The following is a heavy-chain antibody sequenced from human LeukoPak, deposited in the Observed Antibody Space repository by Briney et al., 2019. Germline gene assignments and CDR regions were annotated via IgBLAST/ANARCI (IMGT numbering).Heavy chain of an antibody. CDR2: IRPDGNNK. Sequence: SGGSLRLSCAASGFTFSSCAMHWVRQAPGKGLEWVALIRPDGNNKYYADSVKGRFTISRDDSKNTLYLQMNSLRPEDTAVYYCAKDIPSSSWYLGYWGQGTLVTVSS. J-gene: IGHJ4*02. CDR3: AKDIPSSSWYLGY. D-gene: IGHD6-13*01. CDR1: GFTFSSCA. V-gene: IGHV3-30*02.